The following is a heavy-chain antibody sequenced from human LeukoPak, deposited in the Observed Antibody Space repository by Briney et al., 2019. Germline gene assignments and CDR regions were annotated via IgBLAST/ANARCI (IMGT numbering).Heavy chain of an antibody. CDR2: IYYSGST. CDR1: GGSVSSGSYY. CDR3: ARESDADGMDV. V-gene: IGHV4-61*01. Sequence: SETLSLTCTVSGGSVSSGSYYWSWIRQPPGKGLEWIGYIYYSGSTNYNPSLKSRVTISVDTSKNQFSLKLSSVTAADTAVYYCARESDADGMDVWGQGTTVTVSS. J-gene: IGHJ6*02.